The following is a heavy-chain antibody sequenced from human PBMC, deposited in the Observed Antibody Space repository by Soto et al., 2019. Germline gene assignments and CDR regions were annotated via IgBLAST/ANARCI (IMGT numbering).Heavy chain of an antibody. V-gene: IGHV4-30-4*01. Sequence: SETLSLTCTVSGGSISSGDYYWSRIRQPPGKGLEWIGYIYYSGSTYYNPSLKSRVTISVDTSKNQFSLKLSSVTAADTAVYYCARAYHEFWSGYLNYYYYYGMDVWGQGTTVTVSS. CDR2: IYYSGST. CDR3: ARAYHEFWSGYLNYYYYYGMDV. CDR1: GGSISSGDYY. J-gene: IGHJ6*02. D-gene: IGHD3-3*01.